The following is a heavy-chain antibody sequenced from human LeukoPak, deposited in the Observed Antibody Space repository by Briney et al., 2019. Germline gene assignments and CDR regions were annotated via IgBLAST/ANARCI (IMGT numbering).Heavy chain of an antibody. V-gene: IGHV1-2*02. J-gene: IGHJ4*02. CDR3: ARAGGYCGRISCPYYFDY. CDR1: GYTFTGCY. Sequence: ASVKVSCKASGYTFTGCYMHWVRQAPGQGLEWMGWINPNSGGTNYAQKFQGRVTMTRDTSISTAYMELSRLRSDDTAVYYCARAGGYCGRISCPYYFDYWGQGSLVAVSS. D-gene: IGHD2-15*01. CDR2: INPNSGGT.